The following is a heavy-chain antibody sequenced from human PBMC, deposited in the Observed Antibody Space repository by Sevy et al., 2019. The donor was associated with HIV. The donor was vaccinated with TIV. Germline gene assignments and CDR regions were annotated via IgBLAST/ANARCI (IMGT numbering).Heavy chain of an antibody. J-gene: IGHJ4*02. V-gene: IGHV1-46*01. D-gene: IGHD3-9*01. CDR2: INPSGGST. Sequence: ASVKVSCKASGYTFTNYYIHWLRQAPGQGLEWMGVINPSGGSTTYAQKFQGRVTMTRDTSTTTVYMALSSLGSEDTAFYYCARDKVIFPYYFDYWGQGTLVTVSS. CDR1: GYTFTNYY. CDR3: ARDKVIFPYYFDY.